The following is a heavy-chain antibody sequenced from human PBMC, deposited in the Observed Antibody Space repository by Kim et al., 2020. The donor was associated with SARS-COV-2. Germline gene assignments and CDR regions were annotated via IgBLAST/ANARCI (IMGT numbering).Heavy chain of an antibody. J-gene: IGHJ4*02. D-gene: IGHD3-16*02. V-gene: IGHV4-39*07. CDR3: AREIVRDTFEQ. Sequence: YYRPTLKSRVTISGDTSNNRFSLELKSMTAADTAVYYCAREIVRDTFEQWGQGTLVTVSS.